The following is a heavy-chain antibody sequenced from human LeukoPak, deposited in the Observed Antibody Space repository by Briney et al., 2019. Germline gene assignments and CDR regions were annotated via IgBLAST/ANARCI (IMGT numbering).Heavy chain of an antibody. Sequence: GESLTLSCTVSGFPISNHWMHWVRQPPGEGPVWVSRFRSGGRSTDYAASVKGRFTISRHHQKNILFVHEHSLSPDDTAVYYCRREVDVVPATKGAYYYFY. CDR2: FRSGGRST. CDR3: RREVDVVPATKGAYYYFY. CDR1: GFPISNHW. V-gene: IGHV3-74*01. D-gene: IGHD2-2*01. J-gene: IGHJ6*03.